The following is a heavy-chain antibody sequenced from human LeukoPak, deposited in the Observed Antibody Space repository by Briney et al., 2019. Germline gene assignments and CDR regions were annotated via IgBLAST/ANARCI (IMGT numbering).Heavy chain of an antibody. Sequence: GASVKVSCKASGYTFTSYGISWVRQAPGQGLDWMGWISAYNGNTNYAQKLQGRVTMTTDTSTSTAYMELRSLRSDDTAVYYCAREAYCSSTSCYLRLIDYWGQGTLVTVSS. CDR1: GYTFTSYG. D-gene: IGHD2-2*01. CDR3: AREAYCSSTSCYLRLIDY. V-gene: IGHV1-18*01. J-gene: IGHJ4*02. CDR2: ISAYNGNT.